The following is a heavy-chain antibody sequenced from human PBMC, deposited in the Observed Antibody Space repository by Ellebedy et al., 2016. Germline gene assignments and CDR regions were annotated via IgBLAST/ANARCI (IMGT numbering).Heavy chain of an antibody. CDR2: INPSGGST. CDR1: GGTFSSYA. V-gene: IGHV1-46*01. J-gene: IGHJ4*02. Sequence: ASVKVSXXASGGTFSSYAISWVRQAPGQGLEWMGIINPSGGSTSYAQKFQGRVTMTRDTSTSTVYMELSSLRSEDTAVYYCARGARVGATPPQGYWGQGTLVTVSS. CDR3: ARGARVGATPPQGY. D-gene: IGHD1-26*01.